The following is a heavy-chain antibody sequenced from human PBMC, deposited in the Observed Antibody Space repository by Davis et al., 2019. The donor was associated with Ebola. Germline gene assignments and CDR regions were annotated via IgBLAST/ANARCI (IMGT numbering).Heavy chain of an antibody. D-gene: IGHD2-21*01. CDR2: IFSNDEK. V-gene: IGHV2-26*01. Sequence: SGPTLVKPTETLTLTCTVSGFSLSNARMGVSWIRQPSGKALEWLAHIFSNDEKSYSTSLKSRLTISKDTSKSQVVLTMTNMDPVDTATYYCARMYCGGDCYHNWFDPWGQGTLVTVSS. CDR3: ARMYCGGDCYHNWFDP. J-gene: IGHJ5*02. CDR1: GFSLSNARMG.